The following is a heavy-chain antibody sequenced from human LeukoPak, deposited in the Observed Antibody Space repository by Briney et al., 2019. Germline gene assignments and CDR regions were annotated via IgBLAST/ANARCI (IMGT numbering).Heavy chain of an antibody. CDR2: INPSGGST. Sequence: ASVKVSYKASGYTFTSYYMHWVRQAPGQGLEWMGIINPSGGSTSYAQKFQGRVTMTRDTSTSTVYMELSSLRSEDTAVYYCARDGVARERCSSTSCYGVGTFDYWGQGTLVTVSS. CDR3: ARDGVARERCSSTSCYGVGTFDY. D-gene: IGHD2-2*01. V-gene: IGHV1-46*01. CDR1: GYTFTSYY. J-gene: IGHJ4*02.